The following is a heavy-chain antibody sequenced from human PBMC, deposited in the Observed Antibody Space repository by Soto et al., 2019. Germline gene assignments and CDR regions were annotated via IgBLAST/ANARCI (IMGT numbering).Heavy chain of an antibody. D-gene: IGHD4-17*01. V-gene: IGHV3-33*01. Sequence: QVQLVESGGGVVQPGRSLRLSCAASGFTFSSYGMHWVRQAPGKGLEWVAVVWYDGSNKYYADSVKGRFTISRDNSKNTLYLQMNSLRAEDTAVYYCARDRLRVFDYWGQGTLVTVSS. CDR3: ARDRLRVFDY. CDR2: VWYDGSNK. CDR1: GFTFSSYG. J-gene: IGHJ4*02.